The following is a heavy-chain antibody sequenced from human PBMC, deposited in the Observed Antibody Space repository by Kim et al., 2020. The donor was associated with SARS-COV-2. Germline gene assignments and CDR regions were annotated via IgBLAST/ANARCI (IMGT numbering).Heavy chain of an antibody. J-gene: IGHJ3*02. Sequence: NYAQKFQGRVTMTRDTSISTAYMELSRLRSDDTAVYYCARTEDIADAFDIWGQGTMVTVSS. CDR3: ARTEDIADAFDI. D-gene: IGHD2-15*01. V-gene: IGHV1-2*02.